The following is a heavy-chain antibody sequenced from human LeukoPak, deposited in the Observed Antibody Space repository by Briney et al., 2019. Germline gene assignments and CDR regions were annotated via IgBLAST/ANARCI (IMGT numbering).Heavy chain of an antibody. CDR2: ISAGGTT. Sequence: GGSLRLSCAVSGLTFSDAWMVWVRQAPGKGLEWVARISAGGTTHYAAPVNARFIASRDDSKATVYLQMNSLTTEDTAVYYCTTAPTGDWLPYFHYGGQGTVVTVSS. V-gene: IGHV3-15*01. CDR3: TTAPTGDWLPYFHY. CDR1: GLTFSDAW. D-gene: IGHD5-12*01. J-gene: IGHJ4*02.